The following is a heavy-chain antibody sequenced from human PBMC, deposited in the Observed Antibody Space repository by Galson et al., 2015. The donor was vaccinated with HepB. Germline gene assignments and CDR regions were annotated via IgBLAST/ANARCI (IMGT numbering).Heavy chain of an antibody. D-gene: IGHD2-15*01. V-gene: IGHV1-2*06. J-gene: IGHJ6*02. Sequence: SVKVSCKASGYTFTGYYMHWVRQAPGQGLEWMGRINPNSGGTNHAQKFQGRVTMTRDTSISTAYMELSRLRSDDTAVYYCARDDQYCVGGSCAPGTPRTGCNGMDVWGQGTTVTVSS. CDR1: GYTFTGYY. CDR3: ARDDQYCVGGSCAPGTPRTGCNGMDV. CDR2: INPNSGGT.